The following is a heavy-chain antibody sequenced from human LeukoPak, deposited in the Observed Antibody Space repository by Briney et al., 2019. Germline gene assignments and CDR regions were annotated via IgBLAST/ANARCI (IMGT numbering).Heavy chain of an antibody. D-gene: IGHD3-22*01. CDR3: ARDWRDSSGKFPNDAFDI. CDR1: GFTFSDNY. V-gene: IGHV3-11*04. Sequence: GSLRLSCAASGFTFSDNYMSWIRQAPGKGLEWVSYISSSGSIYYADSVKGRFTISRDNAKNSLYLQMNSLRAEDTAVYYCARDWRDSSGKFPNDAFDIWGQGTMVTVSP. J-gene: IGHJ3*02. CDR2: ISSSGSI.